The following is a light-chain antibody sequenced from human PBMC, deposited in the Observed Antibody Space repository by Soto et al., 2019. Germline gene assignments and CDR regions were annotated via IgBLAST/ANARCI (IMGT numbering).Light chain of an antibody. J-gene: IGKJ1*01. V-gene: IGKV1-6*01. CDR3: LQDYNYPRT. CDR1: QGIRSD. CDR2: AAS. Sequence: AIQMTQSPSSLSASVGDRFTITCRAGQGIRSDLGWYQQKPGKAPKLLIYAASSLQSGVPSRFSGSGSGTDFTLTISSLQPEDFATYYCLQDYNYPRTFGQGTKGDIK.